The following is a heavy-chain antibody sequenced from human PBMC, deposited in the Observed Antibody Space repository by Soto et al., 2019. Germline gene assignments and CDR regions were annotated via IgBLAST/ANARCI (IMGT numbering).Heavy chain of an antibody. V-gene: IGHV4-30-2*01. Sequence: SETLSLTCAVSGGSISRGGYSWSWIRQPPGKGLEWIGYIYHSGSTYYNPSLKSRVTISVDRSKNQFSLKLSSVTAADTAVYYCARVNRAGGYSYGYAYYFDYWGQGTLVTVSS. CDR1: GGSISRGGYS. CDR3: ARVNRAGGYSYGYAYYFDY. D-gene: IGHD5-18*01. CDR2: IYHSGST. J-gene: IGHJ4*02.